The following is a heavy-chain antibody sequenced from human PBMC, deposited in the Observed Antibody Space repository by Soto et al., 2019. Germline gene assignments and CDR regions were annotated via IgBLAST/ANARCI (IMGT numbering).Heavy chain of an antibody. CDR3: ARGGSGSWQQLVLGHYYYYGMDV. D-gene: IGHD6-13*01. CDR1: GYTFTSYG. V-gene: IGHV1-18*01. Sequence: ASVKVSCKASGYTFTSYGISWVRQAPGQGLEWMGWISAYNGNTNYAQKLQGRVTMTTDTSTSTAYMELRSLRSDDTAVYYCARGGSGSWQQLVLGHYYYYGMDVWGQGTTVTVSS. J-gene: IGHJ6*02. CDR2: ISAYNGNT.